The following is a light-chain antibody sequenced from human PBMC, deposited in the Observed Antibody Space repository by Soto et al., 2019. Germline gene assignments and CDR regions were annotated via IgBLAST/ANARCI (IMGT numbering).Light chain of an antibody. V-gene: IGKV3-20*01. CDR1: QSVSNTY. J-gene: IGKJ1*01. CDR2: GVS. CDR3: QQDGSSGT. Sequence: VLTQSPGTLSLSPRERATLSCMASQSVSNTYLAWYQQNPGQAPRHLIYGVSNRPSGIPDRFSGSGSGTDFTLTISRLGPEDLAVYYCQQDGSSGTFCQGTKLDIK.